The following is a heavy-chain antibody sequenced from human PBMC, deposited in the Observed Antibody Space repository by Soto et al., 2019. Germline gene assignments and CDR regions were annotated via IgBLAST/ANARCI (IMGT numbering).Heavy chain of an antibody. D-gene: IGHD2-15*01. CDR2: IIPIFGTA. Sequence: QVQLVQSGAEVKKPGSSVKVSCKASGGTFNSYAISWVRQAPGQGLEWMGGIIPIFGTANYAQKFQGRVTITADESTRTAYMELRSLRSEDTAVYYCARGGYCSGGSCYPHWYFDLWGRGTLVTVSS. CDR3: ARGGYCSGGSCYPHWYFDL. CDR1: GGTFNSYA. V-gene: IGHV1-69*12. J-gene: IGHJ2*01.